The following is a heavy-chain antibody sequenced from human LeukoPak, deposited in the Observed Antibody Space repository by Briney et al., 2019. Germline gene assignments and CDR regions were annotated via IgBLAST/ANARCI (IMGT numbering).Heavy chain of an antibody. CDR2: ISGTGDTT. Sequence: GGSLRLSCAASGFTFSTYAMIWVRQAPGKGLEWVSAISGTGDTTYYADSVKGRFTISRDNSKNTLCLQMNSLRAEDTAVYYCARGGKSGYFPDYWGQGTLVTVSS. V-gene: IGHV3-23*01. CDR3: ARGGKSGYFPDY. CDR1: GFTFSTYA. J-gene: IGHJ4*02. D-gene: IGHD2-15*01.